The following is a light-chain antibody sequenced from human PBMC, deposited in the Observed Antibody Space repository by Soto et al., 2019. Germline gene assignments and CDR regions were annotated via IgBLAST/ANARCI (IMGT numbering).Light chain of an antibody. J-gene: IGKJ1*01. Sequence: EIVLTQSPGTLSLSPGERATLSCRACQSVRSNYLAWYRQTPGQAPRLLIYGASNRATGIPDRFSGSGSGTDFTLIISRLEPEDFALYYCQQYGSSPWTFGQGTKVEIK. CDR3: QQYGSSPWT. CDR2: GAS. V-gene: IGKV3-20*01. CDR1: QSVRSNY.